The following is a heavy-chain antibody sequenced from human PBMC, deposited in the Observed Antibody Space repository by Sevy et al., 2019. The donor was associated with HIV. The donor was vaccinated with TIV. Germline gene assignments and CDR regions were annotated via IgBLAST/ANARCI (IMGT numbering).Heavy chain of an antibody. CDR1: GFTFSSYW. Sequence: GGSLRLSCAASGFTFSSYWMHWVRQAPGKGLVWVSRINSSGSTTNYADSVKGRFTISRDNAKNTLDLQMNSLRAEDTAIYYCVRDRRRDSSIYYDYYMDVWGKGTTVTVSS. CDR2: INSSGSTT. V-gene: IGHV3-74*01. CDR3: VRDRRRDSSIYYDYYMDV. D-gene: IGHD6-6*01. J-gene: IGHJ6*03.